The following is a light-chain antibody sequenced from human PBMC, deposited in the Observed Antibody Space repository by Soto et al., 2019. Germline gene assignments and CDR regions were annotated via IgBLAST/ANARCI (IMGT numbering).Light chain of an antibody. CDR2: KAS. V-gene: IGKV1-5*03. Sequence: DIQMTQSPSTLSASVGDRVTITCRASQSISSWLAWYQQKPGKDTKLLIYKASSLESGVPSRFSGSGSGTEFTLTISSLQPDDFATYYCQQYNSYSTWTFGQGTKVEIK. CDR1: QSISSW. J-gene: IGKJ1*01. CDR3: QQYNSYSTWT.